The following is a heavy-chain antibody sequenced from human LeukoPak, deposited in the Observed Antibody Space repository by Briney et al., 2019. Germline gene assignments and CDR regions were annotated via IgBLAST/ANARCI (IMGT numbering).Heavy chain of an antibody. CDR1: GFSFSNYA. CDR3: AKDMYGGSYLGWFDP. Sequence: GGSLRLSCAASGFSFSNYAMHWVRQAPGKGLEWVSGISWNSGSIGYADSVKGRFTISRDNAKNPLYLQMNSLRAEDTALYYCAKDMYGGSYLGWFDPWGQGTLVTVSS. D-gene: IGHD1-26*01. J-gene: IGHJ5*02. CDR2: ISWNSGSI. V-gene: IGHV3-9*01.